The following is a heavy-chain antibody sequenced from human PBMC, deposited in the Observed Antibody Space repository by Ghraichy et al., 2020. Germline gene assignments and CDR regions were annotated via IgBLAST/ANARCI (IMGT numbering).Heavy chain of an antibody. Sequence: GGSLRLSCAASGFTFSSYGMHWVRQAPGKGLEWVAVISDDGSNKYYADSVKGRFTISRDNSKNTLYLQMNSLRAEDTAVYYCAKGKGMVTGYWGQGTLVTVSS. CDR2: ISDDGSNK. CDR1: GFTFSSYG. D-gene: IGHD5-18*01. CDR3: AKGKGMVTGY. J-gene: IGHJ4*02. V-gene: IGHV3-30*18.